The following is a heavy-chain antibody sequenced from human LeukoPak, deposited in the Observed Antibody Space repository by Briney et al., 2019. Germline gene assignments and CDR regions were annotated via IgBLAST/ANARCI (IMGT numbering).Heavy chain of an antibody. Sequence: ASVKLSSKASGDAFTSYSTKCGCPTPEQRVGRRSGISAYNGNTNYAQKFQGRLTLTRYTSTSTAYMELRSLRSDDTAIYFCARGMSGYTEDPFDIWGQGTVVTVSS. D-gene: IGHD5-12*01. CDR3: ARGMSGYTEDPFDI. CDR1: GDAFTSYS. J-gene: IGHJ3*02. V-gene: IGHV1-18*01. CDR2: ISAYNGNT.